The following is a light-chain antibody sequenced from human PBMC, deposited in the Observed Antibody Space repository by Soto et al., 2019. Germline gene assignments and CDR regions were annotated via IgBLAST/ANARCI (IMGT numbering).Light chain of an antibody. V-gene: IGKV3-20*01. Sequence: SGVVANLACLASHSISTYLAWYQQRPGQAPRLLMYGASSRATGIPDRLSGSGSGTDFTLTISRLEPEDFAVYYCQQYGRSPITFGQGTRLEIK. CDR1: HSISTY. CDR2: GAS. CDR3: QQYGRSPIT. J-gene: IGKJ5*01.